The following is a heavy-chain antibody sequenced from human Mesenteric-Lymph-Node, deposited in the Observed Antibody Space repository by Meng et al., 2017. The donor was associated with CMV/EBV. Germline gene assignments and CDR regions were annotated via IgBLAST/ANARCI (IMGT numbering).Heavy chain of an antibody. CDR3: AHSSGIAAAGPFYFDY. Sequence: QITLKESGPTRVKPTQTLTRTCTFSGFSLSTSGVGVGWIRQPPGKALECLALIYWDDDQRYSPSLKSRLTITKDTSKTQVVLTMTNMDPVDTATYYCAHSSGIAAAGPFYFDYWGQGTLVTVSS. CDR1: GFSLSTSGVG. CDR2: IYWDDDQ. J-gene: IGHJ4*02. V-gene: IGHV2-5*02. D-gene: IGHD6-13*01.